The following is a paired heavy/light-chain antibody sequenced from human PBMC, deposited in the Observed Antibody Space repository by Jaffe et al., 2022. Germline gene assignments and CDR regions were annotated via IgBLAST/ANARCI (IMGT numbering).Light chain of an antibody. Sequence: EIVMMQSPATLSVSPGERATLSCRASQSVSSNLAWYQQKPGQAPRLLIYGASTRATGIPARFSGSGSGTEFTLTISSLQSEDFAVYYCQQYNNWPKTFGQGTKVEIK. CDR3: QQYNNWPKT. V-gene: IGKV3D-15*01. CDR1: QSVSSN. CDR2: GAS. J-gene: IGKJ1*01.
Heavy chain of an antibody. CDR2: IYHSGST. Sequence: QVQLQESGPGLVKPSETLSLTCAVSGYSISSGYYWGWIRQPPGKGLEWIGSIYHSGSTYYNPSLKSRVTISVDTSKNQFSLKLSSVTAADTAVYYCARRNRLWFGELLLKPLYFDYWGQGTLVTVSS. V-gene: IGHV4-38-2*01. D-gene: IGHD3-10*01. J-gene: IGHJ4*02. CDR1: GYSISSGYY. CDR3: ARRNRLWFGELLLKPLYFDY.